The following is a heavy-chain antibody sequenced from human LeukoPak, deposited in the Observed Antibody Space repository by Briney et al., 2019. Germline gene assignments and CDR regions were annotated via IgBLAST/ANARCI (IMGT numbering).Heavy chain of an antibody. CDR2: ISYDGSNK. CDR3: ARALGGYDTQIDY. CDR1: GFTFSSYE. D-gene: IGHD5-12*01. J-gene: IGHJ4*02. V-gene: IGHV3-30*04. Sequence: GGSLRLSCAASGFTFSSYEMNWVRQAPGKGLEWVAVISYDGSNKYYADSVKGRFTISRDNSKNTLYLQMNSLRAEDTAVYYCARALGGYDTQIDYWGQGTLVTVSS.